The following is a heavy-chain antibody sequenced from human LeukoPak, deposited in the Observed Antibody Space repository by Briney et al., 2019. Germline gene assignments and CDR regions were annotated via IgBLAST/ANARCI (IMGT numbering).Heavy chain of an antibody. Sequence: PGGSLRLSCAASGFTFSYYAMHWVRQAPGKGLEWVALVSHDGRNKDYADSVKGRFTISRDNSQNTLHLQMNSLRVDDTAVYYCVRHRGSELRGGWSDFCGQGTLVTVSS. V-gene: IGHV3-30-3*01. D-gene: IGHD1-26*01. CDR2: VSHDGRNK. CDR1: GFTFSYYA. J-gene: IGHJ4*02. CDR3: VRHRGSELRGGWSDF.